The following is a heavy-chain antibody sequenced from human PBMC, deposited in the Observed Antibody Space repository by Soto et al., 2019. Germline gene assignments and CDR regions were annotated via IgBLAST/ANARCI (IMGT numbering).Heavy chain of an antibody. CDR3: ASVVPDGYSDF. CDR2: IYSSGST. Sequence: QVQLQESGPGLVKPSETLSLTCTVSGGSITYYYWSWIRQPPGKGLEWIGYIYSSGSTKYNPSLMRRITILVDTSKHHFSLKLTSVTDADTAVYYCASVVPDGYSDFWGQGTLVTVSS. V-gene: IGHV4-59*12. J-gene: IGHJ4*02. D-gene: IGHD2-21*02. CDR1: GGSITYYY.